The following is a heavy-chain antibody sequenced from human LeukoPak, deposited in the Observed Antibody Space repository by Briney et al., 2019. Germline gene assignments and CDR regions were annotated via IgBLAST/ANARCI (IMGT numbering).Heavy chain of an antibody. V-gene: IGHV3-15*01. CDR2: IKSKTDGGTT. D-gene: IGHD6-13*01. CDR3: TTVAAAGKRGFLDY. CDR1: GFTFSNAW. Sequence: RPGGSLRLPCAASGFTFSNAWMSWVRQAPGKGLEWVGRIKSKTDGGTTDYAAPVKGRFTISRDDSKNTLYLQMNSLKTEDTAVYYCTTVAAAGKRGFLDYWGQGTLVTVSS. J-gene: IGHJ4*02.